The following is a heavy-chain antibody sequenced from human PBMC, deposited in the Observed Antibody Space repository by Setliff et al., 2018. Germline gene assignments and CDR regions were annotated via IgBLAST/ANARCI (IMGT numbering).Heavy chain of an antibody. CDR3: AKDPTSRYYNFWSGYFTDDYYHYYGMDV. V-gene: IGHV3-7*01. CDR1: GFTFSTYW. D-gene: IGHD3-3*01. CDR2: IKQDGSEK. J-gene: IGHJ6*02. Sequence: GGSLRLSCAASGFTFSTYWMSWVRQAPGKGLEWVANIKQDGSEKYYADSVKGRFTISRDNSKNTLYLQMNSLRAEDTAVYYCAKDPTSRYYNFWSGYFTDDYYHYYGMDVWGQGTTVTVSS.